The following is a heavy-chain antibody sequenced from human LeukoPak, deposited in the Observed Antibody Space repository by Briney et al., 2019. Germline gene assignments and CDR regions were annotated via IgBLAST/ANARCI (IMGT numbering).Heavy chain of an antibody. J-gene: IGHJ4*02. Sequence: PSGTLSLTCAVSGGSISSSNWWSWVRQPPGKGLEWIGSIYYSGSTYYNPSLKSRVTISVDTSKNQFSLKLSSVTAADTAVYYCARYGSGYYWGQGTLVTVSS. CDR2: IYYSGST. CDR1: GGSISSSNW. V-gene: IGHV4-4*02. CDR3: ARYGSGYY. D-gene: IGHD3-10*01.